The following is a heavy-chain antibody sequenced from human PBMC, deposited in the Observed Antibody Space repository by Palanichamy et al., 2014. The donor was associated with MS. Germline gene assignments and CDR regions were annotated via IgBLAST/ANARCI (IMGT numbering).Heavy chain of an antibody. CDR3: ATDKSWGSQWYYYVDV. CDR2: ISRTSAKI. J-gene: IGHJ6*03. Sequence: EVQLVESGGGLVQPGGSLTLTCAASGSPLNTYAMNWVRQAPGKGLEWVSYISRTSAKIEYADSVTGRFTISRDNAKNSLYLQMSSLRDEDTAVYYCATDKSWGSQWYYYVDVWGKGTTVAVSS. CDR1: GSPLNTYA. D-gene: IGHD3-16*01. V-gene: IGHV3-48*02.